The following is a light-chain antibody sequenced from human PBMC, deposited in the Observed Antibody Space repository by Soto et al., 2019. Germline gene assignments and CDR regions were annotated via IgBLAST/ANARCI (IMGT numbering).Light chain of an antibody. CDR3: SSYTTSTTAV. Sequence: QSALTQPASVFGSPGQSITFSCTGTSSDVGGYNFVSWYQQHPGKAPKLMIYEVSGRPSGVSNRFSGSKSGNTASLTISGLQPEDEADYYCSSYTTSTTAVFGTGTKVTVL. CDR1: SSDVGGYNF. V-gene: IGLV2-14*03. J-gene: IGLJ1*01. CDR2: EVS.